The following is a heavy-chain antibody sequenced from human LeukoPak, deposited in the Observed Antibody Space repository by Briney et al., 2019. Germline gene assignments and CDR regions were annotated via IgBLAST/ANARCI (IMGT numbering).Heavy chain of an antibody. CDR2: TTYDGSNK. V-gene: IGHV3-30*01. CDR1: GFTFSDYA. J-gene: IGHJ5*02. D-gene: IGHD2-15*01. Sequence: GRSLSLSCAASGFTFSDYALHWVRQAPGKGLEWVAVTTYDGSNKYYADSVKGRFTISRDNSKNTLYLQMNSLRAEDTAVYYCAKGRGFDVYCRAGSCSTFDPWGQGTLVTVSS. CDR3: AKGRGFDVYCRAGSCSTFDP.